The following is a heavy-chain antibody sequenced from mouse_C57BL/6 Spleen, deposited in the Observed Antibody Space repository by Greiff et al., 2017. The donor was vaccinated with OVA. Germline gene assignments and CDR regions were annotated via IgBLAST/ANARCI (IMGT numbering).Heavy chain of an antibody. CDR1: GYTFTSYW. J-gene: IGHJ4*01. CDR3: AGGNYYGDYYAMDY. CDR2: IHPNSGST. D-gene: IGHD1-1*01. V-gene: IGHV1-64*01. Sequence: QVQLQQSGAELVKPGASVKLSCKASGYTFTSYWMHWVEQRPGQGLEWIGMIHPNSGSTNYNEKFKSKATLTVDKSSSTAYMQLSSLTSEDSAVYYCAGGNYYGDYYAMDYWGQGTSVTVSS.